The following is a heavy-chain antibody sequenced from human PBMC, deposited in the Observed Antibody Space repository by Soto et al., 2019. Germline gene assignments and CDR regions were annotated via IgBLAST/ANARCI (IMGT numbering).Heavy chain of an antibody. CDR3: ARDPHRYDFWSGPYYYGMDV. CDR1: GGSISSGDYY. D-gene: IGHD3-3*01. Sequence: PSETLSLTCTVSGGSISSGDYYWSWIRQPPGKGLEWIGYIYYSGSTYYNPSLKSRVTISVDTSKNQFSLKLSSVTAADTAVYYCARDPHRYDFWSGPYYYGMDVWGQGTTVTVSS. V-gene: IGHV4-30-4*01. J-gene: IGHJ6*02. CDR2: IYYSGST.